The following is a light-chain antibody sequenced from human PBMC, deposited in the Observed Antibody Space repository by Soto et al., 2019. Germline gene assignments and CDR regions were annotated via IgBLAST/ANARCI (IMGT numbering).Light chain of an antibody. CDR3: QQSNSFPWT. Sequence: DIPMTQSPSSVSASVGDRVTITCRASQGISTWLAWYQQKPGKAPKLLIYAASRLQSGVPSRFSGSGSGTNFSLTISSLQPEDFATFYCQQSNSFPWTFGQGTTVENK. V-gene: IGKV1-12*01. J-gene: IGKJ1*01. CDR2: AAS. CDR1: QGISTW.